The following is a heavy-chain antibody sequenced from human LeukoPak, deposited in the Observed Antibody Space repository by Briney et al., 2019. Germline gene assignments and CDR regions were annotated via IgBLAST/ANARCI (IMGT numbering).Heavy chain of an antibody. J-gene: IGHJ4*02. CDR2: IIPMFGTA. D-gene: IGHD6-13*01. Sequence: SVKVSXKASGGTFSSYAISWVRQAPGQGLEWMGGIIPMFGTADYAQKFQGRVTITADESTSTAYMELSSLRSEDTAVYYCARGSVIAAAGNYFDYWGQGTLVTVSS. CDR3: ARGSVIAAAGNYFDY. V-gene: IGHV1-69*13. CDR1: GGTFSSYA.